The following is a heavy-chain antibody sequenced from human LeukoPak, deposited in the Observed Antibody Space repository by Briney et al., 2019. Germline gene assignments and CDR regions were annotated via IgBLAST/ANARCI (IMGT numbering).Heavy chain of an antibody. J-gene: IGHJ4*02. CDR2: ISSNGGST. Sequence: PGGSLRLSCSASGFTFSSYAMHWVRQAPGKGLEYVSAISSNGGSTDYADSVEGRFTISRDNSKNTLYLQMSSLRAEDTAVYYCVKDRGGGSSGWYYFDYWGQGTLVTVSS. CDR1: GFTFSSYA. CDR3: VKDRGGGSSGWYYFDY. V-gene: IGHV3-64D*06. D-gene: IGHD6-19*01.